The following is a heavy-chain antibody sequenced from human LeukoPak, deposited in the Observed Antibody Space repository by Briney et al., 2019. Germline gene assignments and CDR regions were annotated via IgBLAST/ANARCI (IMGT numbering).Heavy chain of an antibody. Sequence: PGGSLRLSCAASGSTFSSYAMSWVRQAPGKGLEWVSAISGSGGSTYYADSVKGRFTISRDNSKNTLYLQMNSLRAEDTAVYYCAKARYDILTGQFDYWGQGTLVTVSS. J-gene: IGHJ4*02. V-gene: IGHV3-23*01. CDR3: AKARYDILTGQFDY. D-gene: IGHD3-9*01. CDR2: ISGSGGST. CDR1: GSTFSSYA.